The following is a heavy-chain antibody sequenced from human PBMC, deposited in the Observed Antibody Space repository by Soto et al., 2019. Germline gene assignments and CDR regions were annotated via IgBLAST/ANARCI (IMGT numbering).Heavy chain of an antibody. CDR2: IYHSGST. D-gene: IGHD3-22*01. J-gene: IGHJ4*02. CDR1: GYSISSGYY. V-gene: IGHV4-38-2*01. Sequence: PSETLSLTCAVSGYSISSGYYWGWIRQPPGKGLEWIGSIYHSGSTYYNPSLKSRVTISVGTSKNQFSLKLSSVTAADTAVYYCARGHYYDSSGPAAYYFDYWGQGTLVTVSS. CDR3: ARGHYYDSSGPAAYYFDY.